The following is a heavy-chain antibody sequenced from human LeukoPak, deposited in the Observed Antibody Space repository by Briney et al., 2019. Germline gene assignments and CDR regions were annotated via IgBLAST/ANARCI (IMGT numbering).Heavy chain of an antibody. V-gene: IGHV3-30-3*01. J-gene: IGHJ4*02. CDR2: ISYDGSNK. Sequence: PGGSLRPSCAASGFTFSSYAMHWVRQAPGKGLEWVAVISYDGSNKYYADSVKGRFTISRDNSKNTLYLQMNSLRAEDTAIYYCTRRGSSGRSDDFWGQGTLVTVSS. CDR1: GFTFSSYA. CDR3: TRRGSSGRSDDF. D-gene: IGHD6-25*01.